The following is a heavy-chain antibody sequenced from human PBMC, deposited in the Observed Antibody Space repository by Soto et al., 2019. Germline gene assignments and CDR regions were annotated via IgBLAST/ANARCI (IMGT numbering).Heavy chain of an antibody. Sequence: SETLSLTCTVSGGSISSSSYYWGWIRQPPGKGLEWIGSIYYSGSTYYNPSLKSRVTISVDTSKNQFSLKLSSVTAADTAVYYCARRGGPGGRYFDRIPSWGQGTLVTVSS. CDR2: IYYSGST. J-gene: IGHJ4*02. V-gene: IGHV4-39*01. D-gene: IGHD3-9*01. CDR3: ARRGGPGGRYFDRIPS. CDR1: GGSISSSSYY.